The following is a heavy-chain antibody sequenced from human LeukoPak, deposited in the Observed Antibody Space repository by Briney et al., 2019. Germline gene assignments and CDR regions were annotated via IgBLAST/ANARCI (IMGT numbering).Heavy chain of an antibody. V-gene: IGHV4-59*01. J-gene: IGHJ4*02. CDR2: IYYTGRT. CDR3: ARHLAAATSASDD. D-gene: IGHD6-13*01. CDR1: GGSISSYF. Sequence: SETLSLTCAVSGGSISSYFWSWIRQPPGKGLEWIGYIYYTGRTNYNPSLNSRVTISVDPSKNQFSLKMNSVTTADTAVYYCARHLAAATSASDDWGRGTLVTVSS.